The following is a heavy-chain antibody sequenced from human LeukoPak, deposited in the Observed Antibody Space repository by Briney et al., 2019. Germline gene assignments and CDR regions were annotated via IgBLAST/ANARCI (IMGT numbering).Heavy chain of an antibody. J-gene: IGHJ4*02. CDR2: INPNSGGT. CDR1: GYTFTGYY. CDR3: ASSLCGWYCFDY. D-gene: IGHD6-19*01. V-gene: IGHV1-2*06. Sequence: GASVKVSCKASGYTFTGYYMHWVRQAPGQGLEWMGRINPNSGGTNYAQKFQGRVTMTRDTSISTAYMELSRLRSDGTAVYYCASSLCGWYCFDYWGQGTLVTVSS.